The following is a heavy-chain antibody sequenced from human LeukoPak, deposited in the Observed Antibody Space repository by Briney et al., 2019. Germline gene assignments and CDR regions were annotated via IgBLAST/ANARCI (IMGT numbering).Heavy chain of an antibody. V-gene: IGHV1-69*04. Sequence: GASVKVSCKASGGTFSSYAISWVRQAPGQGLEWMGRIIPILGIANYAQKFQGRVTITADKSTSTAYMELSSLRSEDTAVYYCARDYVLGCSGGSCYYFDYWGQGTLVTVSS. D-gene: IGHD2-15*01. CDR1: GGTFSSYA. CDR3: ARDYVLGCSGGSCYYFDY. J-gene: IGHJ4*02. CDR2: IIPILGIA.